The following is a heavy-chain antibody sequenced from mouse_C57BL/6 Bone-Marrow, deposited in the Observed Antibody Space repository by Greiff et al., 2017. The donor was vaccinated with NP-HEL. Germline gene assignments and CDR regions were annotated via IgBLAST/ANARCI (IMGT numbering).Heavy chain of an antibody. V-gene: IGHV5-17*01. CDR1: GSTFSDYG. Sequence: EVKLVESGGGLVKPGGSLKLSCAASGSTFSDYGMHWVRQAPEKGLEWVAYISSGSSTIYYADTVKGRFTISRDNAKNTLFLQMTSLRSEDTAMYYCARGLEYYAMDYWGQGTSVTVSS. CDR3: ARGLEYYAMDY. CDR2: ISSGSSTI. J-gene: IGHJ4*01.